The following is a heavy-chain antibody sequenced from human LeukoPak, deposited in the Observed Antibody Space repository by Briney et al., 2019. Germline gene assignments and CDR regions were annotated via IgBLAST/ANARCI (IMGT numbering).Heavy chain of an antibody. CDR2: ISAYNGNT. V-gene: IGHV1-18*04. Sequence: ASVKVSCKASGYTFTSYGISWVRQAPGQGPEWMGWISAYNGNTNYAQKLQGRVTMTTDTSTSTAYMELRSLRSDDTAVYYCARYTDILTGYSLDYWGQGTLVTVSS. J-gene: IGHJ4*02. CDR1: GYTFTSYG. D-gene: IGHD3-9*01. CDR3: ARYTDILTGYSLDY.